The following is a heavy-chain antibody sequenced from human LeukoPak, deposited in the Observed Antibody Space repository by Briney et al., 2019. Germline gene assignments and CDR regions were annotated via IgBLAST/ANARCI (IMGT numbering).Heavy chain of an antibody. D-gene: IGHD3-22*01. V-gene: IGHV3-21*01. Sequence: GGSLRLSCAASGFTFSSYSMNWVRQAPGKGLEGVSSISSSSSYIYYAASVKGRFTISRDNAKNSLYLQMNSLRAEDTAVYYCARGRGITMIAPFDYWGQGTLVTVSS. CDR1: GFTFSSYS. CDR3: ARGRGITMIAPFDY. J-gene: IGHJ4*02. CDR2: ISSSSSYI.